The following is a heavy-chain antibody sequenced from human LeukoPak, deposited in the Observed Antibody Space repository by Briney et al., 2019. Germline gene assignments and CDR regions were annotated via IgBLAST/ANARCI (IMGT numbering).Heavy chain of an antibody. V-gene: IGHV3-23*01. CDR3: AMRDRGYGLDI. CDR2: INGGGDIM. D-gene: IGHD3-10*01. CDR1: GFSLRAYD. Sequence: PGRSLRLSCAASGFSLRAYDLIWVRQAPGKGLDWVSIINGGGDIMMYEDSVKGRFTISRDNSKNTFYLQMNSLRVEDTAVYYCAMRDRGYGLDIWGQGTMVTVSS. J-gene: IGHJ3*02.